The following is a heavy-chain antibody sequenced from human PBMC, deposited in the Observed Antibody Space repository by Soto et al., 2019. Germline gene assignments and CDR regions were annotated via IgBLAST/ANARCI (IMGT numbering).Heavy chain of an antibody. D-gene: IGHD3-16*01. V-gene: IGHV4-39*07. J-gene: IGHJ6*02. CDR3: ARVAPWVQYGMDV. Sequence: SETLSLTCTVSGGSISSSSYYWGWIRQPPGKGLEWIGSIYYSGSTYYNPSLKSRVTISVDTSKNQFSLKLSSVTAADTAVYYCARVAPWVQYGMDVWGQGTTVTVSS. CDR1: GGSISSSSYY. CDR2: IYYSGST.